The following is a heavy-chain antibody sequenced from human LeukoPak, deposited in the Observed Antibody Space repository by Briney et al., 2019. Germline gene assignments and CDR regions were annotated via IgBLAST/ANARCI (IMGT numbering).Heavy chain of an antibody. CDR1: GGSISSSSYY. D-gene: IGHD3-10*01. V-gene: IGHV4-39*01. J-gene: IGHJ6*02. Sequence: PSETLSLTCTVSGGSISSSSYYWGWIRQPPGKGLEWIGSIYYSGSTYYNPSLKSRVTISVDTSKNQFSLKLSSVTAADTAVYYCARQYGSGSYYTKPSYYYYGMDVWGQGTTVTVSS. CDR2: IYYSGST. CDR3: ARQYGSGSYYTKPSYYYYGMDV.